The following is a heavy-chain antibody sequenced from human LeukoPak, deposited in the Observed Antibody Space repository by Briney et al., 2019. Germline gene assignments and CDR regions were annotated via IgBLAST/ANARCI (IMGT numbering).Heavy chain of an antibody. Sequence: SETLSLTCTVSGGSISSGSYYWGWIRQPPGKGLEWIGSIYYSGSTYYNPSLKSRVTISVDKSKNQFSLKLSSVTAADTAVYYCASTPGGSGAGTIDYWGQGTLVTVSS. CDR2: IYYSGST. J-gene: IGHJ4*02. CDR1: GGSISSGSYY. V-gene: IGHV4-39*07. D-gene: IGHD6-19*01. CDR3: ASTPGGSGAGTIDY.